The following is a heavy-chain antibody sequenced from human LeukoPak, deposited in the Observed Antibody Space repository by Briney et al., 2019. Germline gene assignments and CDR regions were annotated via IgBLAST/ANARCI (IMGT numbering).Heavy chain of an antibody. CDR2: IGFDGREK. J-gene: IGHJ4*02. D-gene: IGHD6-19*01. Sequence: PGGSLRLSCAASGFTFSSFGMHWVRQAPGKGLEWLAFIGFDGREKYHIDSVKGRFTTSRDDSMNTLHLQMDSLRAEDTAVYYCARAPVAGRYYFDYWGQGTLVTVSS. CDR1: GFTFSSFG. CDR3: ARAPVAGRYYFDY. V-gene: IGHV3-30*02.